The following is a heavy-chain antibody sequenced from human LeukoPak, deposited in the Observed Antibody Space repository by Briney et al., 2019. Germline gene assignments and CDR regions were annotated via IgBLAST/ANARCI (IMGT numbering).Heavy chain of an antibody. Sequence: GASVKVSCKASGYTFTGYYIHWVRQAPGQGLQWMGWINPNTGGTNFAPRFQGRLTMTRDTSNNTVYMDLSRLTSDDTAIYFCARDGRSVYASGTFGVDPWGQGSLVTVSS. D-gene: IGHD3-10*01. CDR3: ARDGRSVYASGTFGVDP. V-gene: IGHV1-2*02. CDR1: GYTFTGYY. CDR2: INPNTGGT. J-gene: IGHJ5*02.